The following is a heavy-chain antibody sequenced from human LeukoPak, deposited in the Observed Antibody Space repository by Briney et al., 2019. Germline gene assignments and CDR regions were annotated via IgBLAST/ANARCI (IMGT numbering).Heavy chain of an antibody. CDR1: GFTFSTYA. CDR3: ARDPPSGVLWFGELSWGAFDI. V-gene: IGHV3-23*01. D-gene: IGHD3-10*01. J-gene: IGHJ3*02. CDR2: ISGTGGFT. Sequence: GSLRLSCAASGFTFSTYAMSWVRQAPRKGLEWVSVISGTGGFTDYADSVKGRFTISRDNSKNTLYLQMNSLRAEDTAVYYCARDPPSGVLWFGELSWGAFDIWGQGTMVTVSS.